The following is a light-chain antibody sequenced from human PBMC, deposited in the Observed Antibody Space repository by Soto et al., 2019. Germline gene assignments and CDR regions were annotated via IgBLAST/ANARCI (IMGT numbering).Light chain of an antibody. Sequence: EIVMTQSPVTLSVSPGERATLSCRASQSVTNSYLAWYQQKPGQAPRLLIFGASTRAAGIPARFSGSGSGTEFTLTISSLQSEDFDVYYCQQYSNWRYTFGQGTK. CDR2: GAS. CDR3: QQYSNWRYT. V-gene: IGKV3-15*01. CDR1: QSVTNSY. J-gene: IGKJ2*01.